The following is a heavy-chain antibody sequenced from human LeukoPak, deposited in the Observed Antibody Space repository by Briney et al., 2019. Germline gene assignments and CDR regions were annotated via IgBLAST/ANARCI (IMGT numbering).Heavy chain of an antibody. J-gene: IGHJ4*02. V-gene: IGHV4-39*07. CDR2: ISFRGNT. CDR3: AKDTKQRGTTASDY. D-gene: IGHD1-14*01. Sequence: PSETLSLTCSVSGGSVSRSNYYWGWIHQPPGKGLEWIGSISFRGNTYYNPSLESRVSISIDTSNNQFSLKLTSVTAADTAVCYCAKDTKQRGTTASDYWGQGTLVTVSS. CDR1: GGSVSRSNYY.